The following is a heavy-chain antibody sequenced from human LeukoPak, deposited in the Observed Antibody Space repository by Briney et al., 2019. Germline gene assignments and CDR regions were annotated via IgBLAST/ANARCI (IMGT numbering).Heavy chain of an antibody. Sequence: SETLSLTCAVSGDYISSSSYYWGWIRQSPGTGLEWIGDICHSGRTYYNPSLKSRVAISIDTSKNQFSLRLRSMTAADTAVFYCARRRYYDSTGYFEWGRGTLVTVSS. D-gene: IGHD3-22*01. CDR1: GDYISSSSYY. CDR3: ARRRYYDSTGYFE. CDR2: ICHSGRT. V-gene: IGHV4-39*01. J-gene: IGHJ1*01.